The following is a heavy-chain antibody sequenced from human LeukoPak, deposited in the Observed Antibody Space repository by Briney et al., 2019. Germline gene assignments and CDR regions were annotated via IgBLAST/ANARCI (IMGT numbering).Heavy chain of an antibody. D-gene: IGHD5-24*01. CDR2: ISGSGGRT. J-gene: IGHJ4*02. CDR1: GFTFNTYA. V-gene: IGHV3-23*01. Sequence: QSGGSLRLSCAASGFTFNTYAMSWVRQAPGKGLEWVSVISGSGGRTYYADSVKGRFTFSRDNSKNTLYLQMNSLRAEDTAVYYCARDLDGLRHFDYWGQGTLVTVSS. CDR3: ARDLDGLRHFDY.